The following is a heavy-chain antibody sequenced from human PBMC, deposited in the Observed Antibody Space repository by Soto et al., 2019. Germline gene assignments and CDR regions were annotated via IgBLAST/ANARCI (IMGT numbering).Heavy chain of an antibody. CDR1: GFVFSRFG. CDR2: IWYDGENK. V-gene: IGHV3-33*08. Sequence: QVQLGESGGGVVQPGESLRLACEGSGFVFSRFGMHWVRQAPGKGLEWVAGIWYDGENKYSGDSVKGRFTISRDNSKKKLYLKKSSLGVNDTAGYYCVEDAGKTEAGPYYNYALDVWGQGTTVTVSS. D-gene: IGHD6-13*01. J-gene: IGHJ6*02. CDR3: VEDAGKTEAGPYYNYALDV.